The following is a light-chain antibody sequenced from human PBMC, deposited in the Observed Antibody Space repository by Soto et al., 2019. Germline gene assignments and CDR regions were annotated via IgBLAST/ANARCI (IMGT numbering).Light chain of an antibody. CDR2: DAS. CDR1: QSVSSSY. V-gene: IGKV3-11*01. J-gene: IGKJ4*01. CDR3: QQRSNWPPLT. Sequence: PGSRVSLSFMASQSVSSSYLTWYQQRPGQAPRLLIYDASNRATGIPARFSGSGSGTDFTLTISSLEPEDFAVYYCQQRSNWPPLTFGGGTKVDIK.